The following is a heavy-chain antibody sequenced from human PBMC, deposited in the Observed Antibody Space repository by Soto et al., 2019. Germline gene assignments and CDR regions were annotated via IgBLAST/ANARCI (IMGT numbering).Heavy chain of an antibody. CDR2: ISAYNGNT. CDR1: GYTFTSYD. Sequence: ASVKVSCKASGYTFTSYDISWVRQAPGQGLEWMGWISAYNGNTNFAQKLQGRVTMTTDTSTSTAYMELRGLRSDDTAVYYCARDQGYCGSTSCFSRWFDPWGQGTLVTVSS. V-gene: IGHV1-18*01. CDR3: ARDQGYCGSTSCFSRWFDP. D-gene: IGHD2-2*01. J-gene: IGHJ5*02.